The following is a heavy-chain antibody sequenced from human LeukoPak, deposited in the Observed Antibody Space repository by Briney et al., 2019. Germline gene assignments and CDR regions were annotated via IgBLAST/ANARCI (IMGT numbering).Heavy chain of an antibody. J-gene: IGHJ4*02. CDR1: GYTFTNYY. CDR2: INPNNGGT. CDR3: ASSYSSGLYYFDY. Sequence: ASVKVSCKASGYTFTNYYMHWVRQAPGQGLEWMGWINPNNGGTSYAQNFQGKVTITRDTSITTAYMDLNRLRSDDTAVYYCASSYSSGLYYFDYWGQGTLVTVSS. D-gene: IGHD5-18*01. V-gene: IGHV1-2*02.